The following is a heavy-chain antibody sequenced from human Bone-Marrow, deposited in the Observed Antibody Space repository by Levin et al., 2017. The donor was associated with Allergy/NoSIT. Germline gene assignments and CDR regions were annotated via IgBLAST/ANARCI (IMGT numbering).Heavy chain of an antibody. D-gene: IGHD3-10*01. CDR1: GGTFSSYA. CDR3: ARATGQLLQKYYYYYGMDG. J-gene: IGHJ6*02. Sequence: SVKVSCKASGGTFSSYAISWVRQAPGQGLEWMGGIIPIFGTANYAQKFQGRVTITADESTSTAYMELSSLRSEDTAVYYCARATGQLLQKYYYYYGMDGWGQGTTVTVSS. CDR2: IIPIFGTA. V-gene: IGHV1-69*13.